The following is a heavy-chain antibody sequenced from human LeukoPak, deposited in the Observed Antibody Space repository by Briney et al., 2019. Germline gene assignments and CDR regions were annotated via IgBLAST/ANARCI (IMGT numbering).Heavy chain of an antibody. V-gene: IGHV3-23*01. CDR3: AKDLDLGGDYGGSNFDY. J-gene: IGHJ4*02. D-gene: IGHD4-23*01. Sequence: GGSLRLSCAASGFTFSSYAMSWVRQAPGKGLEWVSAISGSGGSTYYADSVKGRFTISRDDSKNTPYLQMNSLRAEDTAVYYCAKDLDLGGDYGGSNFDYWGQGTLVTVSS. CDR1: GFTFSSYA. CDR2: ISGSGGST.